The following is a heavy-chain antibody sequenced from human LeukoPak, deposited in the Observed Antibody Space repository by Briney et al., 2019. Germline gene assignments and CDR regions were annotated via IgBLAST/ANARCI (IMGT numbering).Heavy chain of an antibody. CDR1: GFTFGNYN. CDR3: AKDLAPITMIAQGYFQH. D-gene: IGHD3-22*01. V-gene: IGHV3-48*01. Sequence: GGSLRLSCVASGFTFGNYNFIWVRQAPGKGPEWVSYISSSSSAIHYADSVKGRFTISRDNAKNSLYLQMNGLRAEDTAVYYCAKDLAPITMIAQGYFQHWGQGTLVTVSS. J-gene: IGHJ1*01. CDR2: ISSSSSAI.